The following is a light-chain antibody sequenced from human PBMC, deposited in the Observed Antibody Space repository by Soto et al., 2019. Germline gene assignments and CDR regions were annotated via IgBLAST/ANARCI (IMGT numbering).Light chain of an antibody. CDR1: SSDFGGYDF. V-gene: IGLV2-14*01. J-gene: IGLJ1*01. Sequence: QSALTQPASVSGSPGQSITISCTGTSSDFGGYDFVSWHQQRPGKAPKLMIYDVTNRPSGVSNRFSGSKSGNTASLTISGLQDEDEADYYCCSFTSSDTHVFGTGTKLTVL. CDR2: DVT. CDR3: CSFTSSDTHV.